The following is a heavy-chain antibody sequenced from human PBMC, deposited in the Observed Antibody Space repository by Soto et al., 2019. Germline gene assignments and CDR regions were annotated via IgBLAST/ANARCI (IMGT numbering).Heavy chain of an antibody. J-gene: IGHJ5*02. CDR2: FDPEDGGT. V-gene: IGHV1-24*01. CDR1: GYTLTELS. D-gene: IGHD1-26*01. Sequence: QVQLVQSGAEVKKPGASVKVSCKVSGYTLTELSMHWVRQAPGKGLEWMGGFDPEDGGTIYAQKFQGRVTMTEDTSTDTAYMELSSLRSEDTAVYYCATDRRIVGATMLGWGWFDPWGQATLVTVSS. CDR3: ATDRRIVGATMLGWGWFDP.